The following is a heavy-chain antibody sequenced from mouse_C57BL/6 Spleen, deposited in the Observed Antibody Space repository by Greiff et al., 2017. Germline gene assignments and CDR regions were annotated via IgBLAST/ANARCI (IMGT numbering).Heavy chain of an antibody. CDR2: IYPGSGNT. J-gene: IGHJ3*01. CDR3: SRNSNYSAWFAY. Sequence: QVQLQQSGAELVRPGASVKLSCKASGYTFTDYYINWVKQRPGQGLEWIARIYPGSGNTYYNEKFKGKATLTAEKSSSTAYMQLSSLTSEDSAVYFFSRNSNYSAWFAYWGQGTLVTVSA. V-gene: IGHV1-76*01. D-gene: IGHD2-5*01. CDR1: GYTFTDYY.